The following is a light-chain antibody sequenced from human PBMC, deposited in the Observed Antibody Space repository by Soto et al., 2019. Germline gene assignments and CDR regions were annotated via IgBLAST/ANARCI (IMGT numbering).Light chain of an antibody. CDR3: LQALQTPRT. CDR1: QSLLHINVYNY. Sequence: ETVMTQSPLSLPVTPGEPASISCRSSQSLLHINVYNYLDWYLQKPGQSPQLLIYLGSNRASGVPDRFSGSGSGTDFTLKINRVEAGDVGVYYCLQALQTPRTFGQGTKLEI. V-gene: IGKV2-28*01. CDR2: LGS. J-gene: IGKJ2*01.